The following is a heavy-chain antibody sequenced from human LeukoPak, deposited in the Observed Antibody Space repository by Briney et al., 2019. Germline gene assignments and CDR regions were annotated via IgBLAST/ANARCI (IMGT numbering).Heavy chain of an antibody. V-gene: IGHV1-8*01. Sequence: SVKVSCKASGYTFASYDINWVRQATGQGLEWMGWMNPNSGNTGYAQKFQGRVTMTRNTSISTAYMELSSLRSEDTAVYYCARAYCSGGSCYSVYWGQGTLVTVSS. CDR1: GYTFASYD. CDR2: MNPNSGNT. D-gene: IGHD2-15*01. J-gene: IGHJ4*02. CDR3: ARAYCSGGSCYSVY.